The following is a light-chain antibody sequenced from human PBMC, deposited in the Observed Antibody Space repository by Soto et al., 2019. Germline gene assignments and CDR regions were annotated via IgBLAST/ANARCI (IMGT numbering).Light chain of an antibody. CDR2: GSS. J-gene: IGKJ1*01. Sequence: EIVLTQSPGTLSFSPGERATLSCRASQSISTSYLAWYQQKPGQAPRLLIYGSSSRATGIPDRFSGSGSGTDCTLAISSLEPEDFSVYYCQQYGSSPQDTFGQGTKVEVK. CDR1: QSISTSY. CDR3: QQYGSSPQDT. V-gene: IGKV3-20*01.